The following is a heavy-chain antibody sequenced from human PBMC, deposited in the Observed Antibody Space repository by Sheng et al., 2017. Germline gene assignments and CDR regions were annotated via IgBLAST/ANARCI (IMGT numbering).Heavy chain of an antibody. Sequence: EVQLVESWGRLGTALEGPLRLSCAASGFTFSSYEMNWVRQAPGKGLEWVSYISSSGSTIYYADSVKGRFTISRDNAKNSLYLQMNSLRAEDTAVYYCASHGNCSGGSCYYYYGMDVWGQGTTVTVSS. CDR1: GFTFSSYE. D-gene: IGHD2-15*01. CDR3: ASHGNCSGGSCYYYYGMDV. V-gene: IGHV3-48*03. J-gene: IGHJ6*02. CDR2: ISSSGSTI.